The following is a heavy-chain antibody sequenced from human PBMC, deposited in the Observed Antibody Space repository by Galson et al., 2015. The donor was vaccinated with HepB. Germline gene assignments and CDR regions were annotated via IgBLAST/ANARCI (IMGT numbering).Heavy chain of an antibody. CDR2: ISPFNGNT. Sequence: SVKVSCKASGYTFDNHYLHWVRQAPGQALEWMGWISPFNGNTNYAQKFQDRVTISRDRSMSTAYMELGSLRSEDTAMYYCATEGGDAFDIWGQGTMVTVSS. J-gene: IGHJ3*02. D-gene: IGHD1-14*01. V-gene: IGHV1-45*02. CDR3: ATEGGDAFDI. CDR1: GYTFDNHY.